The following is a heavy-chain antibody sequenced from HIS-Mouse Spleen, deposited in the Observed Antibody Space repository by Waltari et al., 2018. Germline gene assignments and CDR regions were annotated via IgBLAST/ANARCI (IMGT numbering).Heavy chain of an antibody. CDR2: INPNSGGT. Sequence: QVQLVQSGAEVKKPGASVKVSCKASGYTFTGYYMHWVRQAPGQGLEWMGWINPNSGGTNYAQKFQGRVTMTRDTSISTAYMELSRLRSDDTAVYYCARATGIAAAYDAFDIWGQGTMVTVSS. J-gene: IGHJ3*02. V-gene: IGHV1-2*02. CDR1: GYTFTGYY. CDR3: ARATGIAAAYDAFDI. D-gene: IGHD6-13*01.